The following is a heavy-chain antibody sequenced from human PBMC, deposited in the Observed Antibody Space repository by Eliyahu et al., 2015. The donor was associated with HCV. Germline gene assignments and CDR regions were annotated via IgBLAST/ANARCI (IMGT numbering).Heavy chain of an antibody. CDR1: GGSIGGGSYY. CDR2: IYFSGTT. Sequence: QLQLQESGPGLVKPSETLSLTCTVSGGSIGGGSYYWAWIRQPPGKGLEWIGSIYFSGTTYYNPSLKSRVTISVDTPKNLFSLELSSVTAADTAVYYCARERRSDPDHWGQGTLVTVSS. V-gene: IGHV4-39*07. D-gene: IGHD5-24*01. CDR3: ARERRSDPDH. J-gene: IGHJ4*02.